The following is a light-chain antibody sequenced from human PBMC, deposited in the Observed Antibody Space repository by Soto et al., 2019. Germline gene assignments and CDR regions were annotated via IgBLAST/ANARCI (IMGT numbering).Light chain of an antibody. V-gene: IGKV1-5*01. J-gene: IGKJ1*01. CDR3: QQYHSSPWT. Sequence: DIQMTQSPSTLSASVGDRVIITCRASQSISDYLAWYQQKPGKAPKLLIYDASNLESGVPSTFSGSGSGTEFTLTISSLQPDDFATYYCQQYHSSPWTFGQGTKVEIK. CDR2: DAS. CDR1: QSISDY.